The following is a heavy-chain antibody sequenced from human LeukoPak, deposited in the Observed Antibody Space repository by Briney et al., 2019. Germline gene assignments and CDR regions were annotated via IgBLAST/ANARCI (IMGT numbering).Heavy chain of an antibody. J-gene: IGHJ4*02. CDR3: AGAGAGTAVDS. D-gene: IGHD6-13*01. Sequence: GESLKISCKGSGHSFTSYWISWVRQMPGKGLEWMGRIDPSDSYTNYSPSFQGHVTISADKSISTAYLQWSSLTASDTAMYYCAGAGAGTAVDSWGQGTLVTVAS. V-gene: IGHV5-10-1*01. CDR1: GHSFTSYW. CDR2: IDPSDSYT.